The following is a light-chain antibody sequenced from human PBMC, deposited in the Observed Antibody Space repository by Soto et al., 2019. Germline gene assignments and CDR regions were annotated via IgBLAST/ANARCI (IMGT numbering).Light chain of an antibody. CDR3: LQHGRDPWT. CDR1: EDINNF. J-gene: IGKJ1*01. Sequence: DIQMTQSPSALSASLGDRVTITCRASEDINNFLTWFQQKPGEAPTRLMFAASSPQRGVPSRFRGSGSGTEFTLTITSLQPDDFATYFCLQHGRDPWTFGQGTKVEI. CDR2: AAS. V-gene: IGKV1-17*03.